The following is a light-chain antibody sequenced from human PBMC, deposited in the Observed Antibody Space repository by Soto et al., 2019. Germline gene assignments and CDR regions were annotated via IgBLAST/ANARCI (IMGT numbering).Light chain of an antibody. CDR1: SSNIGINT. CDR2: GTN. Sequence: QSVLTQPASVSGTPGQRVTISCSGSSSNIGINTVNWYQQLPGTAPKLLIYGTNQRPSGVPDRFSGSKSGTSGSLAISGLQSEDEADYYCAAWDDGLNGWVFGGGTKVTVL. CDR3: AAWDDGLNGWV. V-gene: IGLV1-44*01. J-gene: IGLJ3*02.